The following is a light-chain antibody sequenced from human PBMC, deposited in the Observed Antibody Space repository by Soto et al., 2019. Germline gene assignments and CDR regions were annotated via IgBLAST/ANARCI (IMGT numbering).Light chain of an antibody. CDR3: LQYGNSVWT. CDR1: QSVYSNY. CDR2: GAY. J-gene: IGKJ1*01. Sequence: EIVLTQSPGTLSLSPGERATLSCRASQSVYSNYLAWYQQRPGQTPRLLIHGAYSRATDIPDRFSGRGSGTDFTLTISRLEPEDFAVYYCLQYGNSVWTFGQGTKVEIK. V-gene: IGKV3-20*01.